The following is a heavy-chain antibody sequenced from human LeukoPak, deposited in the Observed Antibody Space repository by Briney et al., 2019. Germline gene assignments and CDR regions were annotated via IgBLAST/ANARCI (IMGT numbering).Heavy chain of an antibody. Sequence: SVKVSCKASGGTFSSYAISWVRQAPGQGLEWMGGIIPIFGTANYAQKFQGRVTITADESTSTAYMELSSLSSEDTAVYYCAQDGYCNSAHCYTGAIEMWGQGTMVTVS. D-gene: IGHD2-15*01. CDR3: AQDGYCNSAHCYTGAIEM. J-gene: IGHJ3*02. CDR1: GGTFSSYA. CDR2: IIPIFGTA. V-gene: IGHV1-69*13.